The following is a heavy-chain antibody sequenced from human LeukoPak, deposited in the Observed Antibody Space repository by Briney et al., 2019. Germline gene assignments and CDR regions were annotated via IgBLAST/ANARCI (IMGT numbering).Heavy chain of an antibody. J-gene: IGHJ5*02. CDR3: ARAMGGFWSGYYSLGSNWFDP. CDR1: GGSISSSSYY. Sequence: SETLSLTCTVSGGSISSSSYYWGWIRQPPGKGLEWIGSIYYSGSTYYNPSLKSRVTISVDTSKNQFSLKLSSVTAADTAVYYCARAMGGFWSGYYSLGSNWFDPWGQGTLVTVSS. CDR2: IYYSGST. D-gene: IGHD3-3*01. V-gene: IGHV4-39*07.